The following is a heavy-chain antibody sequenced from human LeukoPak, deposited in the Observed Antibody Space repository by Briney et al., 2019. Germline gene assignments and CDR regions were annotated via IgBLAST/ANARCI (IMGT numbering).Heavy chain of an antibody. J-gene: IGHJ4*02. V-gene: IGHV1-69*04. CDR3: ARDRRALLRFVELFLFDY. CDR2: ISPILGIA. CDR1: GGTFSSYA. Sequence: ASVKVSCKASGGTFSSYAISWVRQAPGQGLEWMGRISPILGIANYAQKFQGRVTITADKSTSTAYMELSSLRSEDTAVYYCARDRRALLRFVELFLFDYWGQGTLVSVSS. D-gene: IGHD3-10*01.